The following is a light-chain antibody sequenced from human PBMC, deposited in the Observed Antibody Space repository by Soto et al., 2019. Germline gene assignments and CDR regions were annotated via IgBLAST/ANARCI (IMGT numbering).Light chain of an antibody. Sequence: QSALTQPPSASGSPGQSVTISCTGTSNDIGGYDYVSWYQQHPGKAPKLIIFEVNKWPSGVPDRFSGSKSGNTASLTVSGLQAEDEADYYCSSYGGSNNLVFGGGTKVTVL. J-gene: IGLJ3*02. CDR1: SNDIGGYDY. V-gene: IGLV2-8*01. CDR2: EVN. CDR3: SSYGGSNNLV.